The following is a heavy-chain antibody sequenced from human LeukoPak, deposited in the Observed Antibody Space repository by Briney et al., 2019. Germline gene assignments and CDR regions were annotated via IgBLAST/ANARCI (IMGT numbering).Heavy chain of an antibody. D-gene: IGHD2-15*01. CDR2: IYYSGST. CDR3: ARHSVAATMGVDY. Sequence: KPSETLSLTCTVSGGSISSYYWSWIRRPPGKGLEWIGYIYYSGSTNYNPSLKSRVTISVDTSKNQFSLKLSSVTAADTAVYYCARHSVAATMGVDYWGQGTLVTVSS. J-gene: IGHJ4*02. CDR1: GGSISSYY. V-gene: IGHV4-59*08.